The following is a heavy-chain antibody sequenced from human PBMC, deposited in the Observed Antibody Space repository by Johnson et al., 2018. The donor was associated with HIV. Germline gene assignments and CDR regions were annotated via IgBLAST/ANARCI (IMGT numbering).Heavy chain of an antibody. CDR3: GRDRSGRGVPIY. CDR1: GFTFSSYV. V-gene: IGHV3-30*03. Sequence: QVQLVESGGGVVRPGGSLRLSCAASGFTFSSYVMNWVRQAPGTGLEWVAIISYDGNNRYYADSAKGRFTISRDNSKNPLYLQMNSLTAEDTAVYYCGRDRSGRGVPIYWGQGTMVTVSS. D-gene: IGHD3-10*01. J-gene: IGHJ3*01. CDR2: ISYDGNNR.